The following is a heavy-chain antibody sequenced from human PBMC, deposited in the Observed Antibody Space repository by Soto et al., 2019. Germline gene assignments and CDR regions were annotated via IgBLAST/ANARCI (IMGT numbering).Heavy chain of an antibody. CDR3: ARGSLSHY. CDR1: GGSFSGYY. Sequence: QVQLQQWGAGLLKPSETLSLTCAVYGGSFSGYYWSWIRQPPGKGLEWIGEINHSGSTNYNPSLXSXVXTSVDTSKNQFSLKLSSVTAADTAVYYCARGSLSHYWGQGTLVTVSS. D-gene: IGHD1-26*01. CDR2: INHSGST. V-gene: IGHV4-34*01. J-gene: IGHJ4*02.